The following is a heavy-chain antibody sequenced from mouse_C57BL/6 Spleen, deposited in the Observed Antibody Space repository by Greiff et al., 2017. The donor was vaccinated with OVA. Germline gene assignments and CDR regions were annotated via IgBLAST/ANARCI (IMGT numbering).Heavy chain of an antibody. CDR1: GFNIKNTY. J-gene: IGHJ1*03. V-gene: IGHV14-3*01. CDR3: ARSGVTTVVADWYFDV. D-gene: IGHD1-1*01. Sequence: ELKLQQSVAELVRPGASVKLSCTASGFNIKNTYMHWVKQRPEQGLEWIGRIDPANGNTKYAPKFQGKATITADTSSNTAYLQLSSLTSEDTAIYYCARSGVTTVVADWYFDVWGTGTTVTVSS. CDR2: IDPANGNT.